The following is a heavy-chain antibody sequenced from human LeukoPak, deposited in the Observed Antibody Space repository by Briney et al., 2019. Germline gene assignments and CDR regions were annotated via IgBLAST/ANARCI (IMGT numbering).Heavy chain of an antibody. CDR2: INPNSGGT. Sequence: ASAKVSCKASGYTFTGYYMHWVRQAPGQGLEWMGWINPNSGGTNYAQKFQGRVTMTRDTSISTAYMELSRLRSDDTAAYYCARTYCSSTSCYWTFDPWGQGTLVTVSS. CDR3: ARTYCSSTSCYWTFDP. V-gene: IGHV1-2*02. CDR1: GYTFTGYY. D-gene: IGHD2-2*01. J-gene: IGHJ5*02.